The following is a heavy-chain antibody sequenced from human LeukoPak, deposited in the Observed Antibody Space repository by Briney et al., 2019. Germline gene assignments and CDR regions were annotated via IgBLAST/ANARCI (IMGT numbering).Heavy chain of an antibody. CDR2: SSYSGRS. Sequence: SETLSLTCSVSGGSIGTNYWSWIRQAPGKGLEWIGYSSYSGRSNYNPSLKSRVTISVDTSKTQFSLYLNSVTAADTAVYYCARSDTHHIHSSSWHFDYWGQGTLVTVSS. CDR1: GGSIGTNY. CDR3: ARSDTHHIHSSSWHFDY. D-gene: IGHD6-13*01. V-gene: IGHV4-59*01. J-gene: IGHJ4*02.